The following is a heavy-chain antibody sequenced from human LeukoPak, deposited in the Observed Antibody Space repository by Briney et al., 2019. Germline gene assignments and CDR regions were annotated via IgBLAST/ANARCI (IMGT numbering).Heavy chain of an antibody. CDR3: ARRKYDSSGFDY. J-gene: IGHJ4*02. V-gene: IGHV3-23*01. CDR2: ISGSGANT. Sequence: GGSLRLSCAASGFTFTTYAMSWVRQAPGKGLEWVSAISGSGANTYYSDSVKGRFTISRDNSKDTLYLQMNRLRAEDTAIYFCARRKYDSSGFDYWGQETLVTVSS. D-gene: IGHD3-22*01. CDR1: GFTFTTYA.